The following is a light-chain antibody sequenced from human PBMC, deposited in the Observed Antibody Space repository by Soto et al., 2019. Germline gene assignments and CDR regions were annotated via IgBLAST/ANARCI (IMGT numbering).Light chain of an antibody. V-gene: IGLV2-14*01. Sequence: ALTQPASVSGSPGQSITISCTGTSSDVGGYNYVSWYQQHPGKAPKLMIYDVSNRPSGVSNRFSGSKSGNTASLTISGLQAEDEADYYCSSYTPSGSLVFGGGTKLPVL. CDR3: SSYTPSGSLV. CDR1: SSDVGGYNY. J-gene: IGLJ2*01. CDR2: DVS.